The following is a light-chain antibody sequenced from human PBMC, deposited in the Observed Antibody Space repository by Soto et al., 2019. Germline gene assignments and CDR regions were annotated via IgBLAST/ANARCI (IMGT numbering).Light chain of an antibody. CDR2: DAS. Sequence: EILMTQCAAPMSVSPGERATLSCRANQNILSNLAWYQQKPGHPPRLLIYDASTRATGIPARFSGSGSGTEFPLTISSLQPDDFATYYCQQYYSYPLTFGGGTKVDI. CDR1: QNILSN. CDR3: QQYYSYPLT. V-gene: IGKV3-15*01. J-gene: IGKJ4*01.